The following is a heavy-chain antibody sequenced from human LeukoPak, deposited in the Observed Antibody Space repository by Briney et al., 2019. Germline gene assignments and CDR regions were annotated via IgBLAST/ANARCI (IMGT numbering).Heavy chain of an antibody. V-gene: IGHV3-30*02. J-gene: IGHJ4*02. Sequence: GGSLRLSCAASGFTFSSYGMHWVRQAPGKGPEWVAFIHYDGVNKYYSDSVKGRFTISRDNSKNTLYLQMNSLRPEDTAVYYCAKDPRGYSYGYWVDYWGQGILVTVSS. CDR3: AKDPRGYSYGYWVDY. D-gene: IGHD5-18*01. CDR1: GFTFSSYG. CDR2: IHYDGVNK.